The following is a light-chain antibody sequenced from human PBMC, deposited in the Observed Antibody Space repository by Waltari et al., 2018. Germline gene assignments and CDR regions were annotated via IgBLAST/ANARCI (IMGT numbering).Light chain of an antibody. J-gene: IGLJ2*01. V-gene: IGLV2-14*03. CDR3: SSYGDTPIL. CDR1: SSDIGAYDF. CDR2: DVR. Sequence: HSTLTQPASVSGSLGQSITISCTGTSSDIGAYDFASWYQQHLGKAPKLIVYDVRIRPPGTSTRFSGSKSANTASLTISALQGEDEADYFCSSYGDTPILFGGGTKLTLL.